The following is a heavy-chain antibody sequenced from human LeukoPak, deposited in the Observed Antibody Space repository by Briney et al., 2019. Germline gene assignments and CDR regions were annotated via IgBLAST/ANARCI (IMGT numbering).Heavy chain of an antibody. D-gene: IGHD4/OR15-4a*01. CDR1: GYSISSGYY. Sequence: TSETLSLTCSVSGYSISSGYYWDWIRQPPGKGLEWIGSIYHSGNTYYNPSLKSRVTISVDTSKNQFSLKLSSVTAADTAVYYCARQTPYFGDNPPGYYHYYMDVWGTGTTVTVSS. J-gene: IGHJ6*03. CDR3: ARQTPYFGDNPPGYYHYYMDV. CDR2: IYHSGNT. V-gene: IGHV4-38-2*01.